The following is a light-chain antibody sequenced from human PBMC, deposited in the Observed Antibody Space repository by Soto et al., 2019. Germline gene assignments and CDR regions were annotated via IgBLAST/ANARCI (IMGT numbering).Light chain of an antibody. J-gene: IGKJ2*01. Sequence: EIVMTQSPATLSVSPGERATLSCRASQSVGSNLAWYQQRPGQAPRPLIYGASTRAIGIPPRFSGSGSGTEFTLTISSLQSEDFAVYYGQQYNNWPYTFGRGTKLEIK. CDR1: QSVGSN. CDR3: QQYNNWPYT. V-gene: IGKV3-15*01. CDR2: GAS.